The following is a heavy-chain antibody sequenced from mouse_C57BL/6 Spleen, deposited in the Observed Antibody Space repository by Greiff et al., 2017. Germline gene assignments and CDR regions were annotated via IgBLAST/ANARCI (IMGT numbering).Heavy chain of an antibody. D-gene: IGHD4-1*01. Sequence: DVKLVESGGDLVQPGGSLKLSCAASGFTFSSYGMSWVRQTPDKRLEWVATISSGGSYTYYPDSVKGRFTISRDNAKNTLYLQMSSLKSEDTDMYYCANWDAYWGQGTLVTVSA. J-gene: IGHJ3*01. CDR1: GFTFSSYG. CDR2: ISSGGSYT. V-gene: IGHV5-6*02. CDR3: ANWDAY.